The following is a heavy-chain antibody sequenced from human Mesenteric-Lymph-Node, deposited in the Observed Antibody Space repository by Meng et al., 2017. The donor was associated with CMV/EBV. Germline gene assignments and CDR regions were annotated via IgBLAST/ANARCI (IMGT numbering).Heavy chain of an antibody. CDR2: INWNGGST. CDR1: GFTFDDYG. Sequence: GGSLRLSCAASGFTFDDYGMSWVRQAPGKGLEWVSGINWNGGSTGYADSVKGRFTISRDNAKNSLYLQMNSLRAEDTALYYCVRGGWGSSTSWDFDYWGQGTLVTVSS. CDR3: VRGGWGSSTSWDFDY. D-gene: IGHD2-2*01. J-gene: IGHJ4*02. V-gene: IGHV3-20*04.